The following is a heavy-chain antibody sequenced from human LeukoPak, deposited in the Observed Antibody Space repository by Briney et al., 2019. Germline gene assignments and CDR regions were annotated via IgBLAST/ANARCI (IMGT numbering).Heavy chain of an antibody. Sequence: GGSLRLSCAASGFTFSSYDMHWVRQATGKGLEWVSAIGTAGDTYYPGSVKGRFTISRENAKNSLYLQMNSLRAGDTAVYYCARAPRIAAAGDYYYYGMDVWGQGTTVTVSS. CDR1: GFTFSSYD. CDR2: IGTAGDT. CDR3: ARAPRIAAAGDYYYYGMDV. J-gene: IGHJ6*02. D-gene: IGHD6-13*01. V-gene: IGHV3-13*01.